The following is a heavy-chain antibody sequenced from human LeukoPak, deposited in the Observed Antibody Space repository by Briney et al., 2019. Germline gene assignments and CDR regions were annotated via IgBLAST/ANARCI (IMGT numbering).Heavy chain of an antibody. CDR3: ARSSSRSGVTIFFY. CDR1: GGTFISYA. V-gene: IGHV1-69*13. CDR2: IIPIFGTA. J-gene: IGHJ4*02. D-gene: IGHD3-3*01. Sequence: ASVKVSCKASGGTFISYAISWVRQAPGQGLEWMGGIIPIFGTANYAQKFQGRVTITADESTSTAYMELSSLRSEDTAVYYCARSSSRSGVTIFFYWGQGTLVTVSS.